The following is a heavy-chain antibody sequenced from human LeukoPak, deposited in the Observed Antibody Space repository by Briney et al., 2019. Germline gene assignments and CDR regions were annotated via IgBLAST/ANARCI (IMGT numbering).Heavy chain of an antibody. CDR2: INPNSGAT. J-gene: IGHJ4*02. Sequence: SVKVSCKASGYTLTGHYMHWVRQAPGQGLDWMGWINPNSGATNYAQKFQGRVTMTRDTFINTAYMELSRLRSDDTAVYYCVRVNYYGRVDYFDYWGQGSLVTVSS. CDR1: GYTLTGHY. V-gene: IGHV1-2*02. CDR3: VRVNYYGRVDYFDY. D-gene: IGHD3-10*01.